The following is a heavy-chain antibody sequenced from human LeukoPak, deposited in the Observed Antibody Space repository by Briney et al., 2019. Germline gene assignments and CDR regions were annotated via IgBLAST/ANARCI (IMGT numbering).Heavy chain of an antibody. V-gene: IGHV3-23*01. CDR3: AKRGGRELDY. D-gene: IGHD3-16*01. CDR1: GFTFSSYA. Sequence: PGGSLRLSCAASGFTFSSYAMNWVRQAPGKGLEWVSAITGSGGRTYYADSVKGRFTISRDNSKNTLYLQMNSLRANDTAIYYCAKRGGRELDYWGQGTLVTVSS. CDR2: ITGSGGRT. J-gene: IGHJ4*02.